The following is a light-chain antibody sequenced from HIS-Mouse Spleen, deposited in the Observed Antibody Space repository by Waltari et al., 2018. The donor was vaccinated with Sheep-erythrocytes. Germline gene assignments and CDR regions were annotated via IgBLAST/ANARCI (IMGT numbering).Light chain of an antibody. CDR3: QAWDSSTAWV. CDR2: QDS. J-gene: IGLJ3*02. V-gene: IGLV3-1*01. Sequence: SYELTQPPSVSVSPGQTASITCSGDKLGDKYACWYQQKPGQSPVLVIYQDSKRPSGIPERFSGSNSGNTATLTISMTQAMDEADYYCQAWDSSTAWVFGGGTKLTVL. CDR1: KLGDKY.